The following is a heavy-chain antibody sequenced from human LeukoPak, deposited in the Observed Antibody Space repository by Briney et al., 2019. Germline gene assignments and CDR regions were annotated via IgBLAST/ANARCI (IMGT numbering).Heavy chain of an antibody. V-gene: IGHV1-8*01. CDR3: TGAILTGYGEGAFDI. CDR2: MNPNSGNT. Sequence: ASVKVSCKASGYTFTSYDINWVRQATRQGLEWMGWMNPNSGNTGYAQKFQGRVTMTRNTSISTAYMELSSLRSEDTAVYYCTGAILTGYGEGAFDIWGQGTMVTVSS. D-gene: IGHD3-9*01. J-gene: IGHJ3*02. CDR1: GYTFTSYD.